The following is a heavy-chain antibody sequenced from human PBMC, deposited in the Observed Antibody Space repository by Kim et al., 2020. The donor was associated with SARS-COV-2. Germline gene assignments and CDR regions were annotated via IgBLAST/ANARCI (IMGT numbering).Heavy chain of an antibody. CDR3: ARDRGTIFGVVIINDAFDI. V-gene: IGHV4-34*01. D-gene: IGHD3-3*01. CDR1: GGSFSGYY. CDR2: INHSGST. J-gene: IGHJ3*02. Sequence: SETLSLTCGVYGGSFSGYYWSWIRQPPGKGLEWIGEINHSGSTKYNPSLKNRVTISVDTSKNQFSLKVSSVTAADTAVYYCARDRGTIFGVVIINDAFDIWGQGTMVPVSS.